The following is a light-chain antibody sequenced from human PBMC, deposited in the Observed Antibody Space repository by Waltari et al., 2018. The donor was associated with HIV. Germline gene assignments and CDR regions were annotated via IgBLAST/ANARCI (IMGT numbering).Light chain of an antibody. CDR3: ATWDDSLSGVV. CDR2: RDN. CDR1: SSNIGSNY. Sequence: QSVVTQPPSASGTPGQRVTISCSGSSSNIGSNYVFWYQQLPGTAPRFLIYRDNQRHSGVPERFSGSKAGTSASLAISGRRSEDEGDYFCATWDDSLSGVVFGGGTKLNVL. J-gene: IGLJ2*01. V-gene: IGLV1-47*01.